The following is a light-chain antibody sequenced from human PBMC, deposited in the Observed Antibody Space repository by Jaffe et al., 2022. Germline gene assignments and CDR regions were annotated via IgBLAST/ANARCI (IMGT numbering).Light chain of an antibody. CDR3: MQGTHWPST. Sequence: DVVMTQSPLSLPVTLGQPASISCRSSQSLVHPDGKTYLNWFHQRPGQSPRRLIYKVSNRDPGVPDRFSGSGSGTDFTLKISRVEAEDVGVFYCMQGTHWPSTFGQGTKLEIK. V-gene: IGKV2-30*02. J-gene: IGKJ2*01. CDR2: KVS. CDR1: QSLVHPDGKTY.